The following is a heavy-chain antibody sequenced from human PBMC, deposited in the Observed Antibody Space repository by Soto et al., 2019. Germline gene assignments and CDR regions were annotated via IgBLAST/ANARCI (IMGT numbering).Heavy chain of an antibody. CDR2: IYPGDSDT. V-gene: IGHV5-51*01. Sequence: GESLKISCKGSGYSFTSYWIGWVRQMPGKGLEWMGIIYPGDSDTRYSPSFQGQVTISADKSISTAYLQWSSLKASDTAMYYCARQAAYCSSTSCYFSHYGMGVWGQGTTVTVSS. D-gene: IGHD2-2*01. CDR3: ARQAAYCSSTSCYFSHYGMGV. CDR1: GYSFTSYW. J-gene: IGHJ6*02.